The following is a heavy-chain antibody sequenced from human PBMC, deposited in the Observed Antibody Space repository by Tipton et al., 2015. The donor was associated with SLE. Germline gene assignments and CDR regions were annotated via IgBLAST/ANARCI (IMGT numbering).Heavy chain of an antibody. CDR3: ARARWIAALDAFDI. CDR2: IYAGGST. Sequence: TLSLTCSVSGGSISSNTYFWSWIRQPAGKGLEWIGHIYAGGSTNYNSSLKSRVTMSVDTSKNHFSLKLSSVTAADTAVYYCARARWIAALDAFDIWGQGTMVTVSS. V-gene: IGHV4-61*09. D-gene: IGHD6-6*01. J-gene: IGHJ3*02. CDR1: GGSISSNTYF.